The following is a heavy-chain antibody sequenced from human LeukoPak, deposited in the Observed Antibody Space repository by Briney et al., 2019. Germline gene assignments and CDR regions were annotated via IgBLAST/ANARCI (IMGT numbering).Heavy chain of an antibody. V-gene: IGHV3-23*01. D-gene: IGHD1-26*01. CDR2: ISSSGSGGNT. CDR3: AKGRTVGASYWYFDL. CDR1: GFICSDYA. Sequence: GGSLRLSCTASGFICSDYAMSWARQAPGKGLKWVAGISSSGSGGNTYYADSVKGRFTISRDTSKNILFLQMNTLRAEDTAIYYCAKGRTVGASYWYFDLWGRGTLVTVSS. J-gene: IGHJ2*01.